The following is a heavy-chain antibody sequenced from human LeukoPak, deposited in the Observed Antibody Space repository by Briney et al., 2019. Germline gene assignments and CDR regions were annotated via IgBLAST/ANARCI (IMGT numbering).Heavy chain of an antibody. Sequence: SETLSLTCAVYGGSFSGYYWSWIRQPPGKGLEWIGEINHSGSTNYNPSLKSRVTISVDTSKNQFSLKLSSVTAADTAMYYCARTPDQRYYMDVWGKGTTVTVSS. D-gene: IGHD2-2*01. V-gene: IGHV4-34*01. CDR1: GGSFSGYY. J-gene: IGHJ6*03. CDR3: ARTPDQRYYMDV. CDR2: INHSGST.